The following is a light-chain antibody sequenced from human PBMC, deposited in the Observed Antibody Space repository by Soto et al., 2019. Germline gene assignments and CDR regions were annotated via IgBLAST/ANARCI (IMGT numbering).Light chain of an antibody. CDR3: QQSYRPDT. Sequence: DIQMTQSPSSLSASVGDRVTITCRASQSISSYLNWYQQKPGKAPKLLIYAASSLQSGVPSRFSGSGSGTDFTLTISRLQPEDFATYYCQQSYRPDTFGQGTKLEIK. J-gene: IGKJ2*01. V-gene: IGKV1-39*01. CDR2: AAS. CDR1: QSISSY.